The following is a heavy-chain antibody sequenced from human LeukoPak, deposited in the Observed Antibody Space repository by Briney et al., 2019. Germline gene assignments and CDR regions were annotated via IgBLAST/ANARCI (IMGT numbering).Heavy chain of an antibody. Sequence: SETLSLTCTVSGGSISSGGYYWSWLRQHPGTGLEWIGYIYYSGSTYYNPSLKSRVTISVDTSKNQFSLKLSSVTAADTAVYYCAIYYDILTGSKFPSRKRSYFDYWGQGTLVTVSS. V-gene: IGHV4-31*03. D-gene: IGHD3-9*01. CDR1: GGSISSGGYY. CDR2: IYYSGST. CDR3: AIYYDILTGSKFPSRKRSYFDY. J-gene: IGHJ4*02.